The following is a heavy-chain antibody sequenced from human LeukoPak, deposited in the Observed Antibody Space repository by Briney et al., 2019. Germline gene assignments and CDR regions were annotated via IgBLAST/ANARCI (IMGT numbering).Heavy chain of an antibody. CDR3: ARDSYRALEY. CDR2: INQDGSEK. CDR1: GFTFSSHW. J-gene: IGHJ4*02. D-gene: IGHD1-14*01. Sequence: PGGSLRLSCVASGFTFSSHWMNWVRQTPGKGLEWVAHINQDGSEKYYVDSVKGRFTISRDNAKDSLYLQMNSLRAEDTAVYFCARDSYRALEYWGQGTLVTVSS. V-gene: IGHV3-7*01.